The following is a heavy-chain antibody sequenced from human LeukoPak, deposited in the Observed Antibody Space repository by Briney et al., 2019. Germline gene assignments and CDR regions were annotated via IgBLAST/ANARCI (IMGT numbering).Heavy chain of an antibody. CDR2: ISPSGGST. CDR3: ARERAIAAAGPDAFDI. V-gene: IGHV1-46*01. J-gene: IGHJ3*02. CDR1: GYTFTSNY. Sequence: GASVKVSCKAFGYTFTSNYMHWVRQAPGQGPEWMGVISPSGGSTTYAQKFQGRVTLTRDMSTSTDYLELSSLRSEDTAVYYCARERAIAAAGPDAFDIWGQGTMVTVSS. D-gene: IGHD6-13*01.